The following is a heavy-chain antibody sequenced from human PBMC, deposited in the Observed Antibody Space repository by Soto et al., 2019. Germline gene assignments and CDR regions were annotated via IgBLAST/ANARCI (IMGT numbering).Heavy chain of an antibody. CDR2: VDPGDGET. J-gene: IGHJ5*02. V-gene: IGHV1-69-2*01. Sequence: EVQLVQSGAEVKRPGTTVKISCKVSGSSFSDYYIHWVQQAPGKGFQWMGLVDPGDGETKYAEKFQGRLTITADASTNTGYMQLSSLRSEDTAMYYCATSXXXXXXXXXPSAVGNWFXPWGQGX. D-gene: IGHD3-16*01. CDR3: ATSXXXXXXXXXPSAVGNWFXP. CDR1: GSSFSDYY.